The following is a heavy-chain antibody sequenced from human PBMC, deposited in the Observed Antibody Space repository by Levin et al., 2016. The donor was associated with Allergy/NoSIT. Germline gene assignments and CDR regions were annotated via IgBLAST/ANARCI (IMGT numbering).Heavy chain of an antibody. CDR2: ISGRGNNK. J-gene: IGHJ6*02. Sequence: GGSLRLSCAASGFAFGTYAMAWVRQAPGKGLQQIASISGRGNNKFYAEFVKGRVTVTRDNSKNILYLQMNSLTVEDAATYYCAKVVRLYGDYAEWGHTMDVWGRGTTVTVSS. CDR1: GFAFGTYA. V-gene: IGHV3-23*01. D-gene: IGHD2-21*01. CDR3: AKVVRLYGDYAEWGHTMDV.